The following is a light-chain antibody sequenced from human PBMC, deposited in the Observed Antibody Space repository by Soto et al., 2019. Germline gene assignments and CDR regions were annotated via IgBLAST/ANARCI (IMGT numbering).Light chain of an antibody. CDR1: QSIHNNY. CDR2: GSS. CDR3: QQYGSSPPYT. V-gene: IGKV3-20*01. Sequence: EVVLTQSPGTLSLSPGERATLSCRGSQSIHNNYLAWYQQRPGQAPRLLIYGSSDSATGIPDRFSGSGSGTDFTLTISRLETEDLAVYYCQQYGSSPPYTFGQGTKLEI. J-gene: IGKJ2*01.